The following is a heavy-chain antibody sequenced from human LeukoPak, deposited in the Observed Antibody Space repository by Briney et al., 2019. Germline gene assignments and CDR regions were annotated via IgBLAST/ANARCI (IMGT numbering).Heavy chain of an antibody. D-gene: IGHD6-13*01. Sequence: SGGSLRLSCAASGFTFSSYAMSWVRQAPGKGLEWIGYIYYSGSTNYNPSLKSRVTISVDTSKNQFSLKLSSVTAADTAVYYCARERIAAAGFDPWGQGTLVTVSS. CDR3: ARERIAAAGFDP. J-gene: IGHJ5*02. CDR2: IYYSGST. V-gene: IGHV4-59*01. CDR1: GFTFSSYA.